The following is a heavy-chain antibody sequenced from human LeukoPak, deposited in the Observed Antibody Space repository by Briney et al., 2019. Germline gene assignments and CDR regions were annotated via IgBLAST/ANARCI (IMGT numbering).Heavy chain of an antibody. CDR2: AWIDGSNK. Sequence: PRRSRRLSCAASGFTFSSYGMHWVRQAPGKGLELVATAWIDGSNKYYADSVKGRFTISRDNSKNTLYLQMDSLRAEDTAVYYCAKDQSGFNPYYFDYWGQGTLVTVSS. J-gene: IGHJ4*02. D-gene: IGHD5-24*01. CDR1: GFTFSSYG. CDR3: AKDQSGFNPYYFDY. V-gene: IGHV3-33*06.